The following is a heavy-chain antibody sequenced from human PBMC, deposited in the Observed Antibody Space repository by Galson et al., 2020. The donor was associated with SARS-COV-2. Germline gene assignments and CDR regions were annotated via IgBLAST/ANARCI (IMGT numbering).Heavy chain of an antibody. CDR1: GGSISSSNW. V-gene: IGHV4-4*02. CDR3: ARGGGSSSWYGWFDP. D-gene: IGHD6-13*01. CDR2: IYHSGST. J-gene: IGHJ5*02. Sequence: SETLSLTCAVSGGSISSSNWWSWVRQPPGKGLEWIGEIYHSGSTNYNPSLKSRVTISVDTSKNQFSLKLSSVTAADTAVYYCARGGGSSSWYGWFDPWGQGTLVTVSS.